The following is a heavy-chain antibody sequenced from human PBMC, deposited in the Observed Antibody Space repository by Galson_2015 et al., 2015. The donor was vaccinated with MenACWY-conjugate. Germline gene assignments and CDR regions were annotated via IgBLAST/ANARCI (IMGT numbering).Heavy chain of an antibody. J-gene: IGHJ4*02. D-gene: IGHD5-18*01. V-gene: IGHV3-23*01. CDR3: ARGRGGYSYAYSPDY. CDR2: ISASGGST. Sequence: VSSISASGGSTYHADSVKGRFTISRDNSKNTLYLQVNSLRAEDTAVYYCARGRGGYSYAYSPDYWGQGTLVAVSS.